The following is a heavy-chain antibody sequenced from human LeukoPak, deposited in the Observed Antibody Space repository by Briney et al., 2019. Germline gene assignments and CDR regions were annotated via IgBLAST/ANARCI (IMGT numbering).Heavy chain of an antibody. Sequence: AGSLRCYCAASGFTFSTFDMLWVRQAPGKGLEWVSGIGTAGDTFHPGSVKGRFTISRENAKNSLYLQMYSLRAGDTAVYYCARAVRGLHYDFWSGYLYYFDYWGQGTLVTVSS. V-gene: IGHV3-13*01. CDR3: ARAVRGLHYDFWSGYLYYFDY. CDR2: IGTAGDT. J-gene: IGHJ4*02. D-gene: IGHD3-3*01. CDR1: GFTFSTFD.